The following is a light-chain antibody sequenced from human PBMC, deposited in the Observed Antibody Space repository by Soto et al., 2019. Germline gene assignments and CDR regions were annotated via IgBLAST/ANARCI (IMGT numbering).Light chain of an antibody. CDR1: SSDVGGYNF. J-gene: IGLJ1*01. CDR3: CVYARSCTYV. CDR2: NVI. Sequence: QSALTQPRSVSGSPGQSVTISCTGTSSDVGGYNFVSWYQHHPGKAPKLMIYNVIQRPSGVPDRFSASKSGNTASVAISGLQAEDEADYYCCVYARSCTYVFGTGTKLTVL. V-gene: IGLV2-11*01.